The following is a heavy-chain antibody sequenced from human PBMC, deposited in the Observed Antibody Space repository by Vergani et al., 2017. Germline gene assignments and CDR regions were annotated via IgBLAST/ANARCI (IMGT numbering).Heavy chain of an antibody. V-gene: IGHV1-3*01. Sequence: QVQLVQSGAEVKKPGASVKVSCKASGYTFTSYAMHWVRQAPGQRLEWMGWINAGNGNTKYSQKFQGRVTMTRDTSTSTVYMELSSLRSEDTAVYYCARVDCSSTSCPYGMDVWGQGTTVTVSS. J-gene: IGHJ6*02. CDR3: ARVDCSSTSCPYGMDV. CDR2: INAGNGNT. D-gene: IGHD2-2*01. CDR1: GYTFTSYA.